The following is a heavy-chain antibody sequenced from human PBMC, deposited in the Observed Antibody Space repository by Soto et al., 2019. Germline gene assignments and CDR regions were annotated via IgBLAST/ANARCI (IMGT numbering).Heavy chain of an antibody. CDR3: AREGSRPYYYYGMDV. Sequence: ASVKVSCKASGYTSTSYYMHWVRQAPGQGLEWMGWISAYNGNTNYAQKLQGRVTMTTDTSTSTAYMELRSLRSDDTAVYYCAREGSRPYYYYGMDVWGQGTTVTVSS. CDR2: ISAYNGNT. J-gene: IGHJ6*02. CDR1: GYTSTSYY. V-gene: IGHV1-18*04. D-gene: IGHD1-26*01.